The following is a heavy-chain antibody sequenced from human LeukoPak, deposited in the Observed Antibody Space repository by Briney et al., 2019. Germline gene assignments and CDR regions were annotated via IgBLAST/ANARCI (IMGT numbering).Heavy chain of an antibody. CDR2: ISGSTGST. CDR3: AKDVAHYYDSSGYYYFDY. Sequence: GGSLRLSCAASGFTFSSYAMSWVRQAPGKGLEWVSGISGSTGSTYYAQFVKGRFTISRDNSKNTLYLQMNSLRAEDTAVYYCAKDVAHYYDSSGYYYFDYWGQGTLVTVSS. V-gene: IGHV3-23*01. D-gene: IGHD3-22*01. J-gene: IGHJ4*02. CDR1: GFTFSSYA.